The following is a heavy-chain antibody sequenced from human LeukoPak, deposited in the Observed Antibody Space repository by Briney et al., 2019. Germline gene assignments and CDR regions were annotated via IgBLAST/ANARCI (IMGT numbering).Heavy chain of an antibody. Sequence: HSGGSLRLSCAASGFTFSSYAMSWVRQAPGKGLEWVSAISGSGGSTYYADSVKGRFTISRDNSKNTLYLQMNSLRAEDTAVYYCAKESTGGFYYYGMDVWGQGTTVTVSS. CDR1: GFTFSSYA. CDR3: AKESTGGFYYYGMDV. V-gene: IGHV3-23*01. J-gene: IGHJ6*02. CDR2: ISGSGGST.